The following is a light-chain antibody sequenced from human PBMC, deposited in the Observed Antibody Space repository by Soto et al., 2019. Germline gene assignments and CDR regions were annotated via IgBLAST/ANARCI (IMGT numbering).Light chain of an antibody. V-gene: IGKV3-11*01. CDR2: DAS. CDR1: QSVSSY. J-gene: IGKJ4*01. Sequence: EIVLTQSPATLSLSPGERATLSCRASQSVSSYLAWYQQKPGQAPRLLIYDASNRATGIPARFSGSGSGTDFTLTISSLEPEDFAVYYCQKRSNWPLTCGGGTKGEIK. CDR3: QKRSNWPLT.